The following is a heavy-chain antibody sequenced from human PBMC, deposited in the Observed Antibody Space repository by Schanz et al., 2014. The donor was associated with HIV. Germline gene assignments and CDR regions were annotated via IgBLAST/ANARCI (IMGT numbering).Heavy chain of an antibody. V-gene: IGHV4-34*01. D-gene: IGHD6-13*01. Sequence: QVQLQQWGAGLLKPSETLSLTCAVYGGSFSGYYWTWIRQPPGKGLEWIGEITHYGSTNYNPSLNSRVTISVDTSKNQFSLKLRSVTAADTAVYYCAREGMEQMVNILDVWGQGTRVNVSS. CDR3: AREGMEQMVNILDV. CDR2: ITHYGST. J-gene: IGHJ6*02. CDR1: GGSFSGYY.